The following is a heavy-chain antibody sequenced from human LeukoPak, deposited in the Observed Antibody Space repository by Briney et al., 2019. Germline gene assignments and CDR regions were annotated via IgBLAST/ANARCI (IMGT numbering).Heavy chain of an antibody. CDR3: VRDNAVTLDY. J-gene: IGHJ4*02. Sequence: LPGGSLRLSCAASGFTFDDYAMHWVRQAPGKGLEWVSGISWNSGSIGYADSVKGRFTISRDNAKNTLYLQMNSLRAEDTAVYYCVRDNAVTLDYWGQGTLVTVSS. V-gene: IGHV3-9*01. D-gene: IGHD6-19*01. CDR2: ISWNSGSI. CDR1: GFTFDDYA.